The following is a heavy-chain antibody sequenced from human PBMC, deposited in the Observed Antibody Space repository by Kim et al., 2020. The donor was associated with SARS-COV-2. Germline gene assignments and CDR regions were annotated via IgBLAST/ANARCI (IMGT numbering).Heavy chain of an antibody. CDR1: GSSISGSSYY. D-gene: IGHD2-21*01. CDR2: IYYSGNT. J-gene: IGHJ4*02. CDR3: ARQVGGGHYYFDN. Sequence: GSSISGSSYYWGWIRQPPGKGLEWFGSIYYSGNTYYNPSLRSRVTISVDTSKNHFSLKLSSVTAADTAVYYCARQVGGGHYYFDNWGQGTLAT. V-gene: IGHV4-39*01.